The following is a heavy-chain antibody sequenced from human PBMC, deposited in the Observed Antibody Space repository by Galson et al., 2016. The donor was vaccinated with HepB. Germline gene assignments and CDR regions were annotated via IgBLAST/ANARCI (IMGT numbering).Heavy chain of an antibody. D-gene: IGHD1-1*01. V-gene: IGHV3-74*01. CDR2: INSYGTIT. CDR1: GFLFDSYW. CDR3: ARPPGTSGPYAVEV. Sequence: SLRLSCAASGFLFDSYWIHWVRQAPGKGLVWVSRINSYGTITSYADSVKGRFIISRDNAKRMVYLQMDNLRAEDTAVYYCARPPGTSGPYAVEVWGKGAAVKVSS. J-gene: IGHJ6*04.